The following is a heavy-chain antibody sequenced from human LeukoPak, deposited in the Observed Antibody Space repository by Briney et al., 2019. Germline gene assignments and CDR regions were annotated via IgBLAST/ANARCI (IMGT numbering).Heavy chain of an antibody. CDR2: IFYRGST. D-gene: IGHD3-22*01. CDR1: GGSISSSDYY. Sequence: SETLSLTCTVSGGSISSSDYYWGWIRQPPGKGLEWIGSIFYRGSTYYNPSLKGRVTISVDTSKNQFFLKLSSVTAADTAVYYCARQNRHDRSGYYYDYWGQGTLVTVSS. V-gene: IGHV4-39*01. CDR3: ARQNRHDRSGYYYDY. J-gene: IGHJ4*02.